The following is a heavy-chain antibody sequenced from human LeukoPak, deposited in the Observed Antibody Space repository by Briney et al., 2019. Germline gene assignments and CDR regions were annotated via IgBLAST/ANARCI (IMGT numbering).Heavy chain of an antibody. V-gene: IGHV4-34*01. J-gene: IGHJ4*02. CDR1: GGSFSGYY. Sequence: SETLSLACAVYGGSFSGYYWSWIRQPPGKGLEWIGEMYLSGTTHSNPSVKSRVTISIDKSKNQFFLNLSSVTAADTAVYYCAGLVGRYSSGLYYYYFDYWGQGTLVTVSS. CDR3: AGLVGRYSSGLYYYYFDY. D-gene: IGHD3-22*01. CDR2: MYLSGTT.